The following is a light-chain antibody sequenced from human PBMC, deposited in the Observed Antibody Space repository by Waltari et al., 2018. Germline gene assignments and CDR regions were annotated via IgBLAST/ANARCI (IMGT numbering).Light chain of an antibody. Sequence: IVVTQFPDSLPVSLGARATINCKTSHSVVLSSNGRSYSAWYQQKPGQSPTLLFSVASTRESGVPDRFFASGSGPDFSLTISSLQSEDVAVYYCLQYYTNPYTFGQGTKLEIK. V-gene: IGKV4-1*01. CDR1: HSVVLSSNGRSY. J-gene: IGKJ2*01. CDR3: LQYYTNPYT. CDR2: VAS.